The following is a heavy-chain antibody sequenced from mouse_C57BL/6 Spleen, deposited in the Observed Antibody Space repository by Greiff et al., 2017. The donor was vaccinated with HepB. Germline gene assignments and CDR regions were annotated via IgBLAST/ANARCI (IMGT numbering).Heavy chain of an antibody. J-gene: IGHJ1*03. V-gene: IGHV5-17*01. Sequence: DVMLVESGGGLVKPGGSLKLSCAASGFTFSDYGMHWVRQAPEKGLEWVAYISSGSSTIYYADTVKGRFTISRDNAKNTLFLQMTSLRSEDTAMYYCAGERGYCDVWGTGTTVTVSS. CDR2: ISSGSSTI. CDR3: AGERGYCDV. CDR1: GFTFSDYG.